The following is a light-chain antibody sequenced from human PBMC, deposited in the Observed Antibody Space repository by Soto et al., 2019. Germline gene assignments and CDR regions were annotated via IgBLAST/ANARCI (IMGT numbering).Light chain of an antibody. CDR3: QAYDDILRVPG. CDR1: NSNIGATYD. CDR2: ANN. Sequence: QSVLTQPPSVSGAPGQKVSISCTGSNSNIGATYDVHWYQQFPGAAPKLLISANNRRPSGVPDRFSGSKSGASASLAISGLQTADEADYYCQAYDDILRVPGFGGGTKGTVL. V-gene: IGLV1-40*01. J-gene: IGLJ3*02.